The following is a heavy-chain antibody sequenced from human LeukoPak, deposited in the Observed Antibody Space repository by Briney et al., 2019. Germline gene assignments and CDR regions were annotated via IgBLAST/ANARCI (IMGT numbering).Heavy chain of an antibody. V-gene: IGHV4-59*01. CDR1: GGSISSDY. Sequence: SETLSLTCTVSGGSISSDYWSWIRQPPGKGLEWMGYIYYSGSTNYNPSLKSRVTISVDASKNQFSLKLTSVTAADTAVYYCARPFRAAAIDSWGQGTLVTVSS. J-gene: IGHJ4*02. D-gene: IGHD6-13*01. CDR2: IYYSGST. CDR3: ARPFRAAAIDS.